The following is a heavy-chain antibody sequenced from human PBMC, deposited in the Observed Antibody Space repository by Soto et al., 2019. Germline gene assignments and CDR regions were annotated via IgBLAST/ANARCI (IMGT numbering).Heavy chain of an antibody. CDR2: IDPSDSYT. CDR1: GYTFSNYW. Sequence: PGESLKISCNGSGYTFSNYWIFWVRQTPGKGLEWMGSIDPSDSYTTYTPSFQGHVTISADKSINTAFLTWTSLKSSDSGMYYCANLEFTFGSIDVFDMWGQGTMVTVSS. D-gene: IGHD3-3*01. V-gene: IGHV5-10-1*01. J-gene: IGHJ3*02. CDR3: ANLEFTFGSIDVFDM.